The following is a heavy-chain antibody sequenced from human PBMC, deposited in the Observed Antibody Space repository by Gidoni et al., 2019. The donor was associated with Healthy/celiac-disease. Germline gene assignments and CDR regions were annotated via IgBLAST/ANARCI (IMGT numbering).Heavy chain of an antibody. CDR1: GGSFSGYY. J-gene: IGHJ3*01. CDR2: SNHSGRT. Sequence: QVQLQQWGAGLSKPSETLSLTCAVDGGSFSGYYRRGIRRPPGQGLEWVGESNHSGRTNYNPSLKSRVTISVDTSKNQFSLRLSSVTAADTAVYYCARGRDYYDSSGYYYGRAFDVWGQGTMVTVSS. V-gene: IGHV4-34*01. CDR3: ARGRDYYDSSGYYYGRAFDV. D-gene: IGHD3-22*01.